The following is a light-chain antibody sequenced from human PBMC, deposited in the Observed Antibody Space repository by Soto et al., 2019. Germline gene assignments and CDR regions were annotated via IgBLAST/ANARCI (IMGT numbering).Light chain of an antibody. CDR2: AAS. Sequence: AIQVTQSPSSLSASVGDRVTITCRTSQGIRSALGWYQQKPGKVPKLLIYAASTLQSGVPSRFSGSGSGRDFPLTISSLQPEDLETYYCLLDYISFWAFGQGTKVKIK. J-gene: IGKJ1*01. CDR3: LLDYISFWA. CDR1: QGIRSA. V-gene: IGKV1-6*01.